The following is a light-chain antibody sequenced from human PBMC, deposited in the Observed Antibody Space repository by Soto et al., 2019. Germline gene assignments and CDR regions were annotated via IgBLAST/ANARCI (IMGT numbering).Light chain of an antibody. CDR3: QQVGY. CDR1: QSLSSNY. CDR2: ATS. J-gene: IGKJ4*01. V-gene: IGKV3-20*01. Sequence: EIVLTQTPGALSLSPGERAILSCRASQSLSSNYLAWYQQKPGQAPRLLVYATSRRATGIPARFSASGSGTGYTLTIIRLVPWDHAVYYCQQVGYFGGGTNVELK.